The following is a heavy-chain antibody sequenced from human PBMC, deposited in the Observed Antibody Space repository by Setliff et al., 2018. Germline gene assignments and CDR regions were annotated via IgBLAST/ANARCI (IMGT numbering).Heavy chain of an antibody. CDR2: IYTSGST. J-gene: IGHJ5*02. CDR1: GGSISSGSYY. Sequence: SETLSLTCTVPGGSISSGSYYWSWIRQPAGKGLEWIGRIYTSGSTNYNPSLKSRVTISVDTSKNQFSLKLSSVTAADTAVYYCARARYSNFLNWSDPWGQGTLVTVSS. D-gene: IGHD4-4*01. CDR3: ARARYSNFLNWSDP. V-gene: IGHV4-61*02.